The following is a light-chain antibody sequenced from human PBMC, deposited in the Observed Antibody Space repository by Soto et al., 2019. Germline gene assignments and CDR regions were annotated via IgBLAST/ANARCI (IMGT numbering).Light chain of an antibody. J-gene: IGKJ5*01. CDR3: QQHNNWPIT. CDR1: QSVSSN. CDR2: AAS. Sequence: EIVMTQSPATLSVSPGERATFSCRASQSVSSNLAWYQQKPGQAPRLLIYAASTRATGIPVRFSGSGSGTEFALTISSLQSEDFAVYYCQQHNNWPITFGQGTRLEIK. V-gene: IGKV3-15*01.